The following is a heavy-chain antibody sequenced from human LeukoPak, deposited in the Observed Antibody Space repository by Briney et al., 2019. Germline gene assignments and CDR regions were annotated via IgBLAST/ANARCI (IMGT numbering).Heavy chain of an antibody. CDR1: GGSVSSGDYY. CDR2: ISYSGIT. Sequence: SETLSLTCTVSGGSVSSGDYYWRWIRQPPMKGLEWIGYISYSGITYYNPSLKTRVIISVDTSKNQFSLRLNSMTAADTAVYYCARAVGYGDSNFDYWGLGTLVTVSS. D-gene: IGHD4-17*01. J-gene: IGHJ4*02. CDR3: ARAVGYGDSNFDY. V-gene: IGHV4-30-4*01.